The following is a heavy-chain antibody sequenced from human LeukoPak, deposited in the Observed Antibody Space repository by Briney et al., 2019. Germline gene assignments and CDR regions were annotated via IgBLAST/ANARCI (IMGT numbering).Heavy chain of an antibody. CDR1: GGSFSGCY. Sequence: SETLSLTCAVYGGSFSGCYWSWIRQPPGKGLEWIGEINHSGSTNYNPSLKSRVTISVDTSKNQFSLKLSSVTAADTAVYYCATITMVRGAYDYWGQGTLVTVSS. J-gene: IGHJ4*02. V-gene: IGHV4-34*01. CDR3: ATITMVRGAYDY. D-gene: IGHD3-10*01. CDR2: INHSGST.